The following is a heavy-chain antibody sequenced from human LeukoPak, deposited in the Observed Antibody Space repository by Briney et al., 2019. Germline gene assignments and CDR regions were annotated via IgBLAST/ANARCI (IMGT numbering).Heavy chain of an antibody. J-gene: IGHJ4*02. CDR2: IYYSGST. CDR3: ARHLEDFDY. CDR1: GYSISSGYY. V-gene: IGHV4-38-2*01. Sequence: PSETLSLTCAVSGYSISSGYYWGWIRQPPGKGLEWIGSIYYSGSTYYNPSLKSRVTISVDTSKNQFSLKLSSVTAADTAVYYCARHLEDFDYWGQGTLVTVSS. D-gene: IGHD2-15*01.